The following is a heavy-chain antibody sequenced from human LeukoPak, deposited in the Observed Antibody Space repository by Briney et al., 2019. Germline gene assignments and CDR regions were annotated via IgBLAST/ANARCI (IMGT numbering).Heavy chain of an antibody. CDR2: ISYDGSNK. V-gene: IGHV3-30*18. CDR3: AKVERYSSGWLDYYYYGMDV. Sequence: GRSLRLSCAASGFTFSSYGMHWVRQAPGKGLEWVAVISYDGSNKYYADSVKGRFTISRDNSKNTLYLQMNSLRAEDTAVYYCAKVERYSSGWLDYYYYGMDVWGQGTTVTVSS. J-gene: IGHJ6*02. CDR1: GFTFSSYG. D-gene: IGHD6-19*01.